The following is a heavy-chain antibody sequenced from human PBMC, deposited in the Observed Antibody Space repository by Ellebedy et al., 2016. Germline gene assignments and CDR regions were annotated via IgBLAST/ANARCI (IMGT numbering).Heavy chain of an antibody. CDR3: ARVLAGYYDSSGYPDY. CDR1: GFTFSSYS. V-gene: IGHV3-48*01. D-gene: IGHD3-22*01. Sequence: GESLKISXAASGFTFSSYSINWVRQAPGKGLEWVSYISSSSSTIYYADSVKGRFTISRDNAKNSLFLQMNSLRAEDTAVYYCARVLAGYYDSSGYPDYWGQGTLVTVSS. CDR2: ISSSSSTI. J-gene: IGHJ4*02.